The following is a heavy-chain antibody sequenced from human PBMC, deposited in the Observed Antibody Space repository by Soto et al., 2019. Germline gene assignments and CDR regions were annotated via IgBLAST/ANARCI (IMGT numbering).Heavy chain of an antibody. Sequence: SETLSLTCAVYGGSFSGYYWSWIRQPPGKGLEWIGEINHSGSTNYNPSLKSRVTISVDTSKNQFSLKLSSVTAADTAVYYCASRTFKGLGANDVDIVATSGERYNWFDPWGQGTLVTVSS. CDR1: GGSFSGYY. D-gene: IGHD5-12*01. CDR2: INHSGST. V-gene: IGHV4-34*01. J-gene: IGHJ5*02. CDR3: ASRTFKGLGANDVDIVATSGERYNWFDP.